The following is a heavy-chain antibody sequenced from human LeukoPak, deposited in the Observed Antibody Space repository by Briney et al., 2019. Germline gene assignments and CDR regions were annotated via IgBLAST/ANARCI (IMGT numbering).Heavy chain of an antibody. D-gene: IGHD3-22*01. Sequence: GGSLRLSCSASGFTFEDYAMHWVRQAPGRGLEGVSGVSWNSGSIGYADSVKGRFTISRDNATNSLYLQMNSLRAEDTALYYCAKDQQAYYDSSSAPDYWGQGTLVTVSS. CDR2: VSWNSGSI. CDR1: GFTFEDYA. V-gene: IGHV3-9*01. CDR3: AKDQQAYYDSSSAPDY. J-gene: IGHJ4*02.